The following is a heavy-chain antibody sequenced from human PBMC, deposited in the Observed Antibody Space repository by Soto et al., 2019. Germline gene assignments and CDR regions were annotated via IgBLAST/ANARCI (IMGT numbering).Heavy chain of an antibody. Sequence: SETLSLTCNVSGASLSGYYWSWIRQPPGKGLEWIGSIYYSGSTYYNPSLKSRVTISVDTSKNQFSLKLSSVTAADTAVYYCASSHRAYYDFWSGSYYYYGMDVWGQGTTVTVSS. V-gene: IGHV4-39*01. D-gene: IGHD3-3*01. CDR2: IYYSGST. CDR3: ASSHRAYYDFWSGSYYYYGMDV. J-gene: IGHJ6*02. CDR1: GASLSGYY.